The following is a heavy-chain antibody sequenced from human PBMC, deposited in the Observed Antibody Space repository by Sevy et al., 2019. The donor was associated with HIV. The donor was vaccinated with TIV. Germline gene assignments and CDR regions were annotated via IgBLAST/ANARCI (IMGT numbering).Heavy chain of an antibody. Sequence: GGSLRLSCAASGFTFSSYAMSWVRQAPGKGLEWVSAISGSGGSTYYADSVKGRFTISRDNSKNTLYLQMNSLRAEDTAVYCCAKDFKIRGPSSSSWYYFDYWGQGTLVTVSS. V-gene: IGHV3-23*01. CDR2: ISGSGGST. CDR1: GFTFSSYA. D-gene: IGHD6-13*01. J-gene: IGHJ4*02. CDR3: AKDFKIRGPSSSSWYYFDY.